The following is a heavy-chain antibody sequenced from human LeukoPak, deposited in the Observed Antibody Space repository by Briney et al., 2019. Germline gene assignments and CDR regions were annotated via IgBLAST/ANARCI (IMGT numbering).Heavy chain of an antibody. Sequence: ASVKVSCKASGYTFRDFGTSWVRQAPGRGLEWMGWISAYNGNTNYAQKLQGRVTMTTDTSTSTAYMELRSLRSDDTAVYYCARAGYYDSSGYYSDYYYYGMDVWGQGTTVTVSS. CDR3: ARAGYYDSSGYYSDYYYYGMDV. CDR2: ISAYNGNT. D-gene: IGHD3-22*01. J-gene: IGHJ6*02. V-gene: IGHV1-18*01. CDR1: GYTFRDFG.